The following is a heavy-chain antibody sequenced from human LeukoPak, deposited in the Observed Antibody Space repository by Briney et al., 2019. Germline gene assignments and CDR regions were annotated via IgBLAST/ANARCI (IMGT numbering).Heavy chain of an antibody. CDR1: GFTFSSYA. V-gene: IGHV3-23*01. CDR3: AKDMSGYSYGAFDY. Sequence: GGSLRLSCAASGFTFSSYAMSWVRQAPGKGLEWVSAISGSGGSTYYAGSVKGRFTISRDNSKNTLYLQMNSLRAEDTAVYYCAKDMSGYSYGAFDYWGQGTLVTVSS. CDR2: ISGSGGST. D-gene: IGHD5-18*01. J-gene: IGHJ4*02.